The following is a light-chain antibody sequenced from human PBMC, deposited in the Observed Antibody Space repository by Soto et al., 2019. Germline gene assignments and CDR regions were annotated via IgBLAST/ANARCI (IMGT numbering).Light chain of an antibody. V-gene: IGKV3-15*01. Sequence: EIVMTQSPATLSVSPGERATLSCRASQSVSSNLAWYQQKPGQAPRLLIYAASTRATGVPARFSGSGSGTEFTLTISSLQSEDFVVYYCQQYNFWWTFGQGTKVEIK. CDR2: AAS. CDR3: QQYNFWWT. CDR1: QSVSSN. J-gene: IGKJ1*01.